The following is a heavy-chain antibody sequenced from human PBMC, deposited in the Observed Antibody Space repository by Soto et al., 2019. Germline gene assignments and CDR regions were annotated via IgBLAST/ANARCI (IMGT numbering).Heavy chain of an antibody. CDR2: INAGNGNT. CDR1: GYTFTSYA. D-gene: IGHD2-15*01. J-gene: IGHJ6*02. Sequence: ASVKVSCKASGYTFTSYAMHWVRQAPGQRLEWMGWINAGNGNTKYSQKFQGRVTITRDTSASTAYMELSSLRSEDTAVYYCARVGRDSYYYYYGMDVWGQGTTVTVSS. V-gene: IGHV1-3*01. CDR3: ARVGRDSYYYYYGMDV.